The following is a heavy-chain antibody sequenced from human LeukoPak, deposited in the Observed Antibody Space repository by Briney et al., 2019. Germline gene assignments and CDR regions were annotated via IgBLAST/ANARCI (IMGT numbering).Heavy chain of an antibody. J-gene: IGHJ6*03. CDR3: AKNGDRGAYCSGGTCYPYYYYYMDV. Sequence: GGSLRLACASSGFTFSSYAIDWVRQAPVKVLEWVAIISHDGNNKYYADSVKGRFTISRDNAKNSLYLQMNSLRAEDTAVYYCAKNGDRGAYCSGGTCYPYYYYYMDVWGKGTTVTISS. D-gene: IGHD2-15*01. CDR1: GFTFSSYA. V-gene: IGHV3-30*04. CDR2: ISHDGNNK.